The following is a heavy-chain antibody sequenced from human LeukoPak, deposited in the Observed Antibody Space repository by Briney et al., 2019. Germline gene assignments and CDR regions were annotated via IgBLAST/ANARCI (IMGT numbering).Heavy chain of an antibody. J-gene: IGHJ4*02. V-gene: IGHV3-7*01. CDR2: IKQDGSEK. CDR1: GFTFSSYW. CDR3: ARDGVNWGYTLDY. Sequence: GGSLRLSCAASGFTFSSYWMRWVCQAPGKGLEWVANIKQDGSEKYYVDSVKGRFTISRDNAKNSLYLQMNSLRAEDTAVYYCARDGVNWGYTLDYWGQGTLVTVSS. D-gene: IGHD7-27*01.